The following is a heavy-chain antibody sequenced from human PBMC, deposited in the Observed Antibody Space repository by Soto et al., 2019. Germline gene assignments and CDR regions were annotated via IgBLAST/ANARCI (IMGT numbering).Heavy chain of an antibody. J-gene: IGHJ5*02. D-gene: IGHD1-26*01. Sequence: GESLKISCAASGFTFSDYYMSWIRQAPGKGLEWVSAISGSGGSTYYADSVKGRFTISRDNSKNTLYLQMNSLRAEDTAVYYCAKVLRRIVGATSWFDPWGQGTLVTVSS. CDR3: AKVLRRIVGATSWFDP. V-gene: IGHV3-23*01. CDR2: ISGSGGST. CDR1: GFTFSDYY.